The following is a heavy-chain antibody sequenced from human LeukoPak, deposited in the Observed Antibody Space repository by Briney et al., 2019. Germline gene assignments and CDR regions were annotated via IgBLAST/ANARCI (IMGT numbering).Heavy chain of an antibody. V-gene: IGHV3-23*01. CDR1: GFTFSSYA. CDR2: ISGSGSSA. D-gene: IGHD2-2*01. J-gene: IGHJ4*02. Sequence: GGSLRLSCAASGFTFSSYAMTWVRQAPGKGLEWVSAISGSGSSAFYADSVKGRFTISRDNSKNMLYLQMSSLRAGDTAVYFCAKGPRVPAADYYFDDWGQGTLVTVSS. CDR3: AKGPRVPAADYYFDD.